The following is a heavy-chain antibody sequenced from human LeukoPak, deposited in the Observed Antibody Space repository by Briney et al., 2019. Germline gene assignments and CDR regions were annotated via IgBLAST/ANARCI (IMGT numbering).Heavy chain of an antibody. V-gene: IGHV3-23*01. CDR2: ISGSGGTT. CDR3: AKAGGYYGSGSHFDY. D-gene: IGHD3-10*01. J-gene: IGHJ4*02. Sequence: GGSLRLSCAASGFTFNNYAMNWVRQAPWKGLEWVSGISGSGGTTYYADSVKGRFTISRDTSKNTLYLQTNSLRAEDTAVYYCAKAGGYYGSGSHFDYWGQGTLVTVSS. CDR1: GFTFNNYA.